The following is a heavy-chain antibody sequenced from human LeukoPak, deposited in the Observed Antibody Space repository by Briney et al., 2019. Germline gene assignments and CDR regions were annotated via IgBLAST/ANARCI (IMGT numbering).Heavy chain of an antibody. D-gene: IGHD6-19*01. CDR3: ARASRGWFLFDY. CDR1: GGSISSSSYY. CDR2: IYYSGST. Sequence: SETLSHTCTVSGGSISSSSYYWGWIRQLPGKGLEWIGSIYYSGSTYYNPSLKSRVTISVDTSKNQFSLKLSSVTAADTAVYYCARASRGWFLFDYWGQGTLVTVSS. V-gene: IGHV4-39*07. J-gene: IGHJ4*02.